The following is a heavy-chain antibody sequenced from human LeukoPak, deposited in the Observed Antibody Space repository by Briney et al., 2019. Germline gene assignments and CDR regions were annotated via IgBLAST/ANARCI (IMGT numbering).Heavy chain of an antibody. Sequence: PSETLSLTCTVSGGSISSYYWSWIRQPSGKGLEWIGYIYYSGSTNYNPSLKSRVTISVDTSKNQFSLKLSSVTAADKAVYYCARDKGYSYGYSGDAFDIWGQGTMVTVSS. V-gene: IGHV4-59*01. CDR1: GGSISSYY. D-gene: IGHD5-18*01. J-gene: IGHJ3*02. CDR3: ARDKGYSYGYSGDAFDI. CDR2: IYYSGST.